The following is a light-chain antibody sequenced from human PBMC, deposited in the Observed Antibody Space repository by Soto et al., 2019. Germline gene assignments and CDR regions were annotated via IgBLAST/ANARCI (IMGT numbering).Light chain of an antibody. CDR1: QTVGIW. V-gene: IGKV1-12*01. CDR3: HQTNTFPRT. J-gene: IGKJ1*01. Sequence: DIQMTQYPSSVSASVGDRVTITCRASQTVGIWLSWYQQKPGKAPNLLIFATSSLQGGVPSRFSGSGSGTDFTLTIANLQPEDFATYYCHQTNTFPRTFGQGTKVEIK. CDR2: ATS.